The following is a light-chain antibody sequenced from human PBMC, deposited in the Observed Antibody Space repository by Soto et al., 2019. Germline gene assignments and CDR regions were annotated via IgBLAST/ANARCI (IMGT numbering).Light chain of an antibody. CDR3: QQYNNWPPA. Sequence: EIVMAQSPATLSVSPGERATLSCRASQSVSGNLAWYQQKPGQAPRLLIYGASTSATGLPARFSGSGSGTEFTLTISSLKSEDFAVYYCQQYNNWPPAFGQGTKVEIK. CDR1: QSVSGN. J-gene: IGKJ1*01. V-gene: IGKV3-15*01. CDR2: GAS.